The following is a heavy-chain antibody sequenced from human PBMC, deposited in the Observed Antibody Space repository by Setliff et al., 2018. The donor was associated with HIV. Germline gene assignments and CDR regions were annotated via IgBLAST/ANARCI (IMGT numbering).Heavy chain of an antibody. D-gene: IGHD3-10*01. CDR2: IIPIFRTP. CDR3: ATFYNSGSLTSFDY. CDR1: GGTFSSYT. Sequence: SVKVSCKASGGTFSSYTISWVRQAPGQGLEWMGGIIPIFRTPKYAQKFQDRVSMTEEKSTDTAYMELSSLRSDDTAVYYCATFYNSGSLTSFDYWGQGTVVTVSS. V-gene: IGHV1-69*06. J-gene: IGHJ4*02.